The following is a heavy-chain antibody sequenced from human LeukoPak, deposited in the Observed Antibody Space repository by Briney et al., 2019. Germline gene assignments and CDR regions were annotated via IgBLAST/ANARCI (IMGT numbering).Heavy chain of an antibody. D-gene: IGHD6-13*01. J-gene: IGHJ4*02. CDR3: ATQPYSSTLTEFYFDY. CDR2: IYYSGST. Sequence: SETLSLTCTVSGGSISSFYWSWIRQPPGKGLEWIGYIYYSGSTNYNPSLKSRVTISVDTSKNQFSLKLSSVTAADTAVYYCATQPYSSTLTEFYFDYWGQGTLVTLS. CDR1: GGSISSFY. V-gene: IGHV4-59*08.